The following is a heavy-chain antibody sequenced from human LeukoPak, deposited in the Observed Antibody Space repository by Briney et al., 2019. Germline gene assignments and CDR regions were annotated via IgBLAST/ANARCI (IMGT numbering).Heavy chain of an antibody. CDR3: ASPSANDDYGDYGGAFDI. CDR1: GYNFASYW. CDR2: IYPGDSDT. Sequence: GESLKISCKGSGYNFASYWIGWVRQMPGKGLEWMGLIYPGDSDTRYSPFFQGQVTISADKSISTAYLQWSGLKASDTAMYYCASPSANDDYGDYGGAFDIWGQGTMVTVSS. D-gene: IGHD4-17*01. J-gene: IGHJ3*02. V-gene: IGHV5-51*01.